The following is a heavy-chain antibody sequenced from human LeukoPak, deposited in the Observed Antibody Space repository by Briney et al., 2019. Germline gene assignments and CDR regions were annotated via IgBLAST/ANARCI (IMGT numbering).Heavy chain of an antibody. D-gene: IGHD4-23*01. CDR3: ARAATVVTNLDY. J-gene: IGHJ4*02. CDR1: GGSISSGGYY. V-gene: IGHV4-61*08. Sequence: SETLSLTCTVSGGSISSGGYYWSWIRQHPGKGLEWIGYIYYSGSTNYNPSLKSRVTISVDTSKNQFSLKLSSVTAADTAVYYCARAATVVTNLDYWGQGTLVTVSS. CDR2: IYYSGST.